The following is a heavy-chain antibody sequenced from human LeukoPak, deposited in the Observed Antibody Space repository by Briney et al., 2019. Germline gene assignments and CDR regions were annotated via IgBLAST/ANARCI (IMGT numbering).Heavy chain of an antibody. Sequence: PSETLSLTCTVSGGSISSYYWSWIRQPPGKGREWMGDIYYSGSTNYNPSLKSRVTISVDTSKNQFSLKLSSVTAADTAVYYCARHGGGYCSGGSCPPGGWFDPWGQGTLVTVSS. CDR1: GGSISSYY. V-gene: IGHV4-59*08. J-gene: IGHJ5*02. D-gene: IGHD2-15*01. CDR2: IYYSGST. CDR3: ARHGGGYCSGGSCPPGGWFDP.